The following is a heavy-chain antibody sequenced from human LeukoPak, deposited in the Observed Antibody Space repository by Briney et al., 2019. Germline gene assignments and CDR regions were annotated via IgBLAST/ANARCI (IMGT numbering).Heavy chain of an antibody. Sequence: SETLSLTRAVSGDPISSGSYWGWIRQPPGKGLEWIGRIYHSGSTYYNPSLKSRVTISVDTSKNQFSLKLSSVTAADTAVYYCARYFVTTRYFDYWGQGTLVTVSS. CDR3: ARYFVTTRYFDY. CDR1: GDPISSGSY. D-gene: IGHD4-17*01. CDR2: IYHSGST. V-gene: IGHV4-38-2*01. J-gene: IGHJ4*02.